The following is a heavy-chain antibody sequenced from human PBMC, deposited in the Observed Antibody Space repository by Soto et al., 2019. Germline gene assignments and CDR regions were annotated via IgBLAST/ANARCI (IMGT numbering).Heavy chain of an antibody. Sequence: GASVKVSCKASAYTFTSYYMHWVRQAPGQGLEWMGIINPSGGSTSYAQKFQGRVTMTRDTSTSTVYMELSSLRSEDTAVYYCARGALGSIAARPQRGWFAPWGQGTLVTVSS. D-gene: IGHD6-6*01. CDR2: INPSGGST. CDR1: AYTFTSYY. CDR3: ARGALGSIAARPQRGWFAP. J-gene: IGHJ5*02. V-gene: IGHV1-46*01.